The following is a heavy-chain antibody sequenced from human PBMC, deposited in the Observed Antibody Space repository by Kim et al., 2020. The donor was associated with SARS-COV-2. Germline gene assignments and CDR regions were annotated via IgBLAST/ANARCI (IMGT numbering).Heavy chain of an antibody. CDR1: GFSLSTSGMC. Sequence: SGPTLVNPTQTLTLTCTFSGFSLSTSGMCVSWIRQPPGKALEWLALIDWDDDKYYSTSLKTRLTISKDTSKNQVVLTMTNMDPVDTATYYCARMGHAVAGPPAFDYWGQGTLVTVSS. D-gene: IGHD6-19*01. J-gene: IGHJ4*02. CDR3: ARMGHAVAGPPAFDY. V-gene: IGHV2-70*01. CDR2: IDWDDDK.